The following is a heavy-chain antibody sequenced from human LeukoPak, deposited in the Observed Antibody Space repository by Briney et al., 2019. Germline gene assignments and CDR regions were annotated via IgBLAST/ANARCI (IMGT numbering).Heavy chain of an antibody. Sequence: PGGSLRLSCAASGFTFSSYAMHWVRQAPGKGLEYVSAISSNGGSTYYANSVKGRFTISRDNSKNTLYLQMGSLRAEDMAVYYCARVGFTIFGVVIYFDYWGQGTLVTVSS. J-gene: IGHJ4*02. CDR2: ISSNGGST. D-gene: IGHD3-3*01. CDR1: GFTFSSYA. CDR3: ARVGFTIFGVVIYFDY. V-gene: IGHV3-64*01.